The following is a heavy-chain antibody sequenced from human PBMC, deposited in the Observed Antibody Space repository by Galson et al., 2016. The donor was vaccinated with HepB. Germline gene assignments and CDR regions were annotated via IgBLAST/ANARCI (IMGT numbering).Heavy chain of an antibody. J-gene: IGHJ4*02. CDR3: TTEHFYDSGGYNSSHY. V-gene: IGHV4-61*01. CDR1: GGSVSSNSYY. D-gene: IGHD3-22*01. Sequence: TLSLTCSVSGGSVSSNSYYWSWIRQPPGKTLEWIGYIDYSGRTNYNPSLKSRVTMSLDTSKNQFSLKLKSVTAADTAVYYCTTEHFYDSGGYNSSHYWGQGTLVTVSS. CDR2: IDYSGRT.